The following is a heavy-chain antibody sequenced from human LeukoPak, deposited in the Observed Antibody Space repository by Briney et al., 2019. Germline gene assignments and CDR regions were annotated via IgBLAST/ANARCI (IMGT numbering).Heavy chain of an antibody. J-gene: IGHJ4*02. CDR2: ISESGKTR. V-gene: IGHV3-48*02. D-gene: IGHD6-19*01. Sequence: GGSLRLSCAASGFTFSSYSMNWVRQAPGKGLEWVSYISESGKTRYYADSVKGRFTISRDNAKNSLYLQMNSLRDEDTAVYYCARGSGWIFDYWGQGTLVTVSS. CDR3: ARGSGWIFDY. CDR1: GFTFSSYS.